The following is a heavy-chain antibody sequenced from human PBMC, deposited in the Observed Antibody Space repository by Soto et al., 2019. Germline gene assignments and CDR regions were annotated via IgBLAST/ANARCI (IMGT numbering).Heavy chain of an antibody. V-gene: IGHV4-31*03. J-gene: IGHJ6*02. D-gene: IGHD1-1*01. Sequence: SETLSLTCTLTSRSMTGGYQYWTWIRHCPGGGVEWFGYISHRGSSYHNPSIKSRVSMSVATSKNHFSLNLSCVNAADTAVYYCARELPQRQGRNMDVWGQGATVTVSS. CDR3: ARELPQRQGRNMDV. CDR2: ISHRGSS. CDR1: SRSMTGGYQY.